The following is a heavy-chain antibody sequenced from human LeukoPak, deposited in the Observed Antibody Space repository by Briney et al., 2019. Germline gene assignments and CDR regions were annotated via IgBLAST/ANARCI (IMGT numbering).Heavy chain of an antibody. D-gene: IGHD6-19*01. CDR3: ARHAATVGYTSGWANDAFDI. Sequence: SATLSLTCTVSGGSINSYFWSWIRQPPGKGLEWIGYIYYSGSTNYNSSLKSRVTISIDTSKNQFSLKLSSVTAADTAVYYCARHAATVGYTSGWANDAFDIWGQGTMVTVSS. CDR2: IYYSGST. CDR1: GGSINSYF. J-gene: IGHJ3*02. V-gene: IGHV4-59*08.